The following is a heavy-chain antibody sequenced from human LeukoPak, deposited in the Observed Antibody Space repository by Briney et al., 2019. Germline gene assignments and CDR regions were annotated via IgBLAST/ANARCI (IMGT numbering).Heavy chain of an antibody. CDR3: AKDPEVLTGGGDI. Sequence: PGGSLRVSCAASGFTFSSYGMHWVRQAPGKGLEWVAFIRYDGSNKYYADSVKGRFTISRDNSKNTLYLQMNSLRAEDTAVYYCAKDPEVLTGGGDIWGQGTMVTVSS. V-gene: IGHV3-30*02. D-gene: IGHD1-14*01. J-gene: IGHJ3*02. CDR2: IRYDGSNK. CDR1: GFTFSSYG.